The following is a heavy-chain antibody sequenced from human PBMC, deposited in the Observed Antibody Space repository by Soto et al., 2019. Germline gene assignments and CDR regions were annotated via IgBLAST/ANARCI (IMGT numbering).Heavy chain of an antibody. Sequence: QVQLQESGPGLVKPSETLSLTCTVSGGSISSYYWSWIRQPPGKGLEWIGYIYDSGSTNYNPSLKSRVPMSVDTSKNQFSLKLSSVTAADTAVYYCARNPCGGSGGSCYSGGYYYYYYGMDVWGQGTTVTVSS. CDR3: ARNPCGGSGGSCYSGGYYYYYYGMDV. CDR1: GGSISSYY. V-gene: IGHV4-59*01. CDR2: IYDSGST. J-gene: IGHJ6*02. D-gene: IGHD2-15*01.